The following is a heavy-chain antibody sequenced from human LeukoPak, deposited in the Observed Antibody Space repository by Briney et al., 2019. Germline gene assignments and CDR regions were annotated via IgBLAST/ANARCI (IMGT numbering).Heavy chain of an antibody. CDR3: ARAKVYYDSSGYYLFDY. J-gene: IGHJ4*02. V-gene: IGHV3-13*01. D-gene: IGHD3-22*01. CDR2: IGTAGDT. CDR1: GFTFSSYW. Sequence: GGSLRLSCGASGFTFSSYWIHWVRQATGKGLEWVSAIGTAGDTYYPGSVKGRFTISRENAKNSLYLQMNSLRAGDTAVYYCARAKVYYDSSGYYLFDYWGQGTLVTVSS.